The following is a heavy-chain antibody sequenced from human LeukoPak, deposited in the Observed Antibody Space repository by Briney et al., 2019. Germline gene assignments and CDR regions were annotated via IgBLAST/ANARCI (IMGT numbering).Heavy chain of an antibody. D-gene: IGHD2-21*01. V-gene: IGHV3-7*01. CDR1: GFTFSSYW. J-gene: IGHJ4*02. CDR2: IKQDGSEK. CDR3: ARHVIAVGFDY. Sequence: PGGSLRLSCAASGFTFSSYWMSWVRQAPGKGLEWVVNIKQDGSEKYYADSGKGRFTISRDNAKNSLYLQMNSLRVEDTAVYYCARHVIAVGFDYWGQGTLVTVSS.